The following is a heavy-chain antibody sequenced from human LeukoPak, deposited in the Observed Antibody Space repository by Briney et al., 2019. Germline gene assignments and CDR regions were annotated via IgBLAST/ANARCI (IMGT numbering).Heavy chain of an antibody. J-gene: IGHJ4*02. D-gene: IGHD2-15*01. CDR3: ARFHPGWYFDY. Sequence: PGGSLRLSCVASGFTVSSNSMNWVRQAPGKGLEWVSILFSGGSALYADSVKGRFTISRDNSKNTLYLQMNSLRAEDTAVYYCARFHPGWYFDYWGQGTLVTVSS. CDR2: LFSGGSA. V-gene: IGHV3-53*01. CDR1: GFTVSSNS.